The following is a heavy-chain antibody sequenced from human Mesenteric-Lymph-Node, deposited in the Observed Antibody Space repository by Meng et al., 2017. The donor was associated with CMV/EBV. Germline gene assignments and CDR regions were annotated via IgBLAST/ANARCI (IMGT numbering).Heavy chain of an antibody. CDR3: ARGVFEGWLRPVDT. V-gene: IGHV4-39*01. CDR1: GASISTNTFY. D-gene: IGHD5-24*01. CDR2: FFSTGST. J-gene: IGHJ5*02. Sequence: SETLSLTCSVSGASISTNTFYWGWIRQPPGKGLEWIGAFFSTGSTYNNPSLKSRDTISVDTSKNQFSLKVTSVTAADTAIYYCARGVFEGWLRPVDTWGQGTLVTVSS.